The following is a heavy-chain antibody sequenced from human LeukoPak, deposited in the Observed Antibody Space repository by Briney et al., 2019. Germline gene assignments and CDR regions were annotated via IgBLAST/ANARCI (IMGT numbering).Heavy chain of an antibody. Sequence: PSETLSLTCTVSGGSISSGSYYWNWIRQPAGKGLEWIGRIYTSGSTSYNPSLKSRVTISVDTSKNQFSLKLSSVTAADTAVYYCARDGLQFPFDYWGQGTLVTVSS. D-gene: IGHD4-11*01. CDR3: ARDGLQFPFDY. V-gene: IGHV4-61*02. CDR2: IYTSGST. J-gene: IGHJ4*02. CDR1: GGSISSGSYY.